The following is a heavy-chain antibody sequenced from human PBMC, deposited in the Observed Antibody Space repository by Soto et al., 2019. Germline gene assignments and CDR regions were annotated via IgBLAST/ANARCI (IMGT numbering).Heavy chain of an antibody. V-gene: IGHV3-49*03. D-gene: IGHD2-2*01. Sequence: GGSLRLSCTASGFTFGDYAMSWFRQAPGKGLEWVGFIRSKAYGGTTEYAASVKGRFTISRDDSKSIAYLQMNSLKTEDTAVYYCTRDGAGWVVVPAVLMDFYYYGMGVWGQGTSVTVSS. CDR1: GFTFGDYA. CDR3: TRDGAGWVVVPAVLMDFYYYGMGV. CDR2: IRSKAYGGTT. J-gene: IGHJ6*02.